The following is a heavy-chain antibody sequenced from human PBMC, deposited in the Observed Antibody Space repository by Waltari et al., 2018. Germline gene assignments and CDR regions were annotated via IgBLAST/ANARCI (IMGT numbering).Heavy chain of an antibody. V-gene: IGHV3-21*01. D-gene: IGHD1-26*01. J-gene: IGHJ2*01. CDR2: ISSSSSYI. Sequence: EVQLVESGGGLVKPGGSLRLACAASGFTFSSYSMNWVRQAPGKGVGWVSSISSSSSYIYYADSVKGRFTLSRDNAKNSLYLQMNSLRAEDTAVYYCASREGGRYFDLWGRGTLVTVSS. CDR1: GFTFSSYS. CDR3: ASREGGRYFDL.